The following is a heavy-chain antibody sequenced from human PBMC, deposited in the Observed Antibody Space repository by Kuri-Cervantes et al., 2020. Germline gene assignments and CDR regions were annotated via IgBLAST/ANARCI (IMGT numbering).Heavy chain of an antibody. CDR1: GGSISSGGYS. V-gene: IGHV4-30-2*02. J-gene: IGHJ4*02. Sequence: LRLSCAVSGGSISSGGYSWSWIRRPPGKGLEWIGYIYHSGSTYYNPSLKSRVTISVDRSKNQFSLKLSSVTAADTAVYYCARWSGRYTQFNYWGQGTLVTVSS. CDR3: ARWSGRYTQFNY. CDR2: IYHSGST. D-gene: IGHD1-26*01.